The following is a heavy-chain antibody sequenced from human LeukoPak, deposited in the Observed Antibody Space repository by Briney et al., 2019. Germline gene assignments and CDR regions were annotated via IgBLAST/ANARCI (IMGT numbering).Heavy chain of an antibody. Sequence: PGGSLRLSCAASGFTFSSYAMSWVRQAPGKGLEWVSAISGSGGSTYYADSVKGRFTISRDNSKNTLYLQMNSLRAEDTAVYYCAKGGSGFGELLYLNFDYWGQGTLVTVSS. CDR3: AKGGSGFGELLYLNFDY. D-gene: IGHD3-10*01. V-gene: IGHV3-23*01. CDR2: ISGSGGST. J-gene: IGHJ4*02. CDR1: GFTFSSYA.